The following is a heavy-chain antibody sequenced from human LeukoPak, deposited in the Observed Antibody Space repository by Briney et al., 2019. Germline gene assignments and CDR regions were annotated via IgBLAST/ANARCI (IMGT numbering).Heavy chain of an antibody. CDR3: ARKDPAMVSYYYYGMDV. J-gene: IGHJ6*02. CDR2: IYYSGST. D-gene: IGHD5-18*01. V-gene: IGHV4-31*03. Sequence: SQTLSLTCTVSGGSISSGGYYWSWIRQHPGKGLEWIGYIYYSGSTYYNPSLKSRVTISVDTSKNQFSLKLSSVTAADTAVYYCARKDPAMVSYYYYGMDVWGQGTTVIVSS. CDR1: GGSISSGGYY.